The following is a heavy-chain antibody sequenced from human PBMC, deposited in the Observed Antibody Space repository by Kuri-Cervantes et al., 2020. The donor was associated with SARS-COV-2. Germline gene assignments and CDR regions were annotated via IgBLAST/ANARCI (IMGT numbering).Heavy chain of an antibody. D-gene: IGHD2-2*02. CDR1: GFTFGDYA. CDR2: IRSKAYGGTT. Sequence: GGSRRPSLTASGFTFGDYAMSWVRQAPGKGLEWVGFIRSKAYGGTTEYAASVKGRFTISRDDSKSIAYLQMNSLKTEDTAVYYCATGPPYVVPAAIGGGWFDPWGQGTLVTVSS. J-gene: IGHJ5*02. CDR3: ATGPPYVVPAAIGGGWFDP. V-gene: IGHV3-49*04.